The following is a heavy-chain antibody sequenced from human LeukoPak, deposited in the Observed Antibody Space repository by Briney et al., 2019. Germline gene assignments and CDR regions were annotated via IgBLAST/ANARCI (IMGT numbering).Heavy chain of an antibody. Sequence: PGRSLRLSCAASGFTFSSYAMHWVRQAPGKGLEWVAVISYDGSNKYYADSVKGRFTISRDNSKNTLYLQMNSLRAEDTAVYYCARAATIVVVIDWGQGTLVTVSS. D-gene: IGHD3-22*01. CDR1: GFTFSSYA. CDR2: ISYDGSNK. V-gene: IGHV3-30*01. J-gene: IGHJ4*02. CDR3: ARAATIVVVID.